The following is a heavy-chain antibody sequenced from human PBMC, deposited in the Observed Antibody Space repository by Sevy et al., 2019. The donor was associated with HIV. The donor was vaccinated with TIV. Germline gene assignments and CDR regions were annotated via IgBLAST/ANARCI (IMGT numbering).Heavy chain of an antibody. CDR2: ISSGGSNK. Sequence: GGSLRLSCAASGFTFSSYAMSWVRQAPGKGLEWVSHISSGGSNKYYADSVKGRFTISRDNAKNSLYLQMNSLRVEDTALYYCARVRYNYGSYYFDYWGQGTLVTVSS. V-gene: IGHV3-21*04. CDR3: ARVRYNYGSYYFDY. D-gene: IGHD5-18*01. J-gene: IGHJ4*02. CDR1: GFTFSSYA.